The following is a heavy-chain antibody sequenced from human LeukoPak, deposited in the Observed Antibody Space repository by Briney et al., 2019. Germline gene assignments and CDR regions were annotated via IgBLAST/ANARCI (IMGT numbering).Heavy chain of an antibody. CDR3: ARGTPTTVFGVITMGYFDS. D-gene: IGHD3-3*01. J-gene: IGHJ4*02. V-gene: IGHV1-2*02. Sequence: ASVTVSFKASGYTFTGHYVDWIRQAPGQGLEWMGWIDPKSGGSEYAQKFQGRVTLTRDTSISTVYMELHSLRSDDTAVYYCARGTPTTVFGVITMGYFDSWGQGTLVTVSS. CDR1: GYTFTGHY. CDR2: IDPKSGGS.